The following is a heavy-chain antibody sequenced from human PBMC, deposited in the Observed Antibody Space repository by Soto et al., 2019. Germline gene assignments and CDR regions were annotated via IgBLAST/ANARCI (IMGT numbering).Heavy chain of an antibody. CDR3: AGVEGTGNWFDP. V-gene: IGHV4-39*01. D-gene: IGHD2-15*01. J-gene: IGHJ5*02. CDR1: GGSIRSSDFY. CDR2: RYFRGTT. Sequence: XXTLSLRYTVSGGSIRSSDFYWGLLRQTPGKGLEFMGSRYFRGTTYNTPPLKSRVPTSVDTSKNQFTLKLICVTAADTALYSGAGVEGTGNWFDPWGEGARVTVSS.